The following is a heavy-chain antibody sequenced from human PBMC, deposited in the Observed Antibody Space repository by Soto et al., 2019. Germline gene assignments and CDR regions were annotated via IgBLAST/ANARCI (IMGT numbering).Heavy chain of an antibody. CDR3: ARDLGSSGWSSSRGMDV. Sequence: QVQLVQSGAEVKKPGASVKVSCKASGYTFTSYGISWVRQAPGQGLEWMGWISAYNGNTNYAQKLQGRVTMTTDTSTSTAYMEVGRLRSDDTGVYYCARDLGSSGWSSSRGMDVWGQGTTVTVSS. CDR2: ISAYNGNT. D-gene: IGHD6-19*01. V-gene: IGHV1-18*01. CDR1: GYTFTSYG. J-gene: IGHJ6*02.